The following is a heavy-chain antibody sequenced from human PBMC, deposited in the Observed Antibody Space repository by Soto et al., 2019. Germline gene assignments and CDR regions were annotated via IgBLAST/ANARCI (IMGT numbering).Heavy chain of an antibody. CDR1: EFTFSSYS. CDR3: AKDSDDVDTAMAYYYYGMDV. CDR2: ISGSGGST. J-gene: IGHJ6*02. D-gene: IGHD5-18*01. Sequence: RVSLRLSFAAPEFTFSSYSMSWVRQAPGKGLEWVSAISGSGGSTYYADSVKGRFTISRDNSKNTLYLQMNSLRAEDTAVYYCAKDSDDVDTAMAYYYYGMDVWGQGTTVTVSS. V-gene: IGHV3-23*01.